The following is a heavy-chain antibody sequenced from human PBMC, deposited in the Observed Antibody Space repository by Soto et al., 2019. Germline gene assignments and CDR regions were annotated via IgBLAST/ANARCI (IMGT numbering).Heavy chain of an antibody. CDR3: ARGDPPLWFGE. J-gene: IGHJ4*03. V-gene: IGHV3-11*05. D-gene: IGHD3-10*01. Sequence: QVQLVESGGVLVKPGGSLRLSCAASGFTFSDYYMSWISQSPGKGLEWVSYISSSSSYTNYADSVKGRFTISRDNAKNSLYLQMNSLRAEDTDVYYCARGDPPLWFGEGGQGTMVTVSS. CDR1: GFTFSDYY. CDR2: ISSSSSYT.